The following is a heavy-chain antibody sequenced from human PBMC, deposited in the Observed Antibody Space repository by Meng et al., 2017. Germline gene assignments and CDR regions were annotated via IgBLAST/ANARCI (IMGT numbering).Heavy chain of an antibody. D-gene: IGHD3-22*01. J-gene: IGHJ6*02. CDR3: ARDWPYYDSSGYVYYYYGMDV. Sequence: ASVKVSCKASGYTFTGYYMHWVRQAPGQGPEWMGRINPNSGGTNYAQKFQGRVTMTRDTSISTAYMELSRLRSDDTAVYYCARDWPYYDSSGYVYYYYGMDVWGQGTTVTVSS. CDR1: GYTFTGYY. CDR2: INPNSGGT. V-gene: IGHV1-2*06.